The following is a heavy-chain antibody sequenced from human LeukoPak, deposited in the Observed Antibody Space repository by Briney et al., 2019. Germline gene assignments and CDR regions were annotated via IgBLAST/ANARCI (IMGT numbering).Heavy chain of an antibody. D-gene: IGHD3-10*01. CDR3: ARIFGFGGGYFDQ. J-gene: IGHJ4*02. CDR2: ISYSGTT. V-gene: IGHV4-59*11. Sequence: SETLSLTCTVSGGSISSHYWSWIRQAPGKGLEWIGYISYSGTTNYNPSLKTRLTMSVDTSKNHFSLKLTSVTAADTAVYFCARIFGFGGGYFDQWGQGTLVTVSS. CDR1: GGSISSHY.